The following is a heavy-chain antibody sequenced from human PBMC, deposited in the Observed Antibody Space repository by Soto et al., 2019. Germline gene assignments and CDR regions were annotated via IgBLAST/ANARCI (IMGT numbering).Heavy chain of an antibody. V-gene: IGHV3-23*01. CDR3: AKSVTMVRGVRDAFDI. CDR2: ISGSGGST. D-gene: IGHD3-10*01. Sequence: GGSLRLSCAASGFTFSSYAMSWVRQAPGKGLEWVSAISGSGGSTYYVDSVKGRFTISRDNSKNTLYLQMNSLRAEDTAVYYCAKSVTMVRGVRDAFDIWGQGTMVTVSS. J-gene: IGHJ3*02. CDR1: GFTFSSYA.